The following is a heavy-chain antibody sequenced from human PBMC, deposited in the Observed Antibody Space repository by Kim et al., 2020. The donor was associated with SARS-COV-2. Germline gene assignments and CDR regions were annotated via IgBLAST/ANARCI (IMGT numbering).Heavy chain of an antibody. CDR2: IIPIFGTA. Sequence: SVKVSCKASGGTFSSYAISWVRQAPGQGLEWMGGIIPIFGTANYAQKFQGRVTITADESTSTAYMELSSLRSEDTAVYYCARVAPTIFGVVIRNWFDPWGQGTLVTVSS. CDR3: ARVAPTIFGVVIRNWFDP. D-gene: IGHD3-3*01. CDR1: GGTFSSYA. J-gene: IGHJ5*02. V-gene: IGHV1-69*13.